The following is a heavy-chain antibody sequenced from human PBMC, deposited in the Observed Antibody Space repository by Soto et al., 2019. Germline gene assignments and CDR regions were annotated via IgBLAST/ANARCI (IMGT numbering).Heavy chain of an antibody. CDR2: IIPILDKA. D-gene: IGHD3-22*01. CDR1: GGTFSSYN. J-gene: IGHJ4*02. Sequence: QVQLVQSGAEVKKPGSSVKVSCKASGGTFSSYNINWVRQAPGQGLEWMGRIIPILDKANYAQQCQGRVTITADKSTSTTYMELSSLRSEDTAVYYCARTYYYASSGYPEFPFDYWGQGTLVTVSS. V-gene: IGHV1-69*02. CDR3: ARTYYYASSGYPEFPFDY.